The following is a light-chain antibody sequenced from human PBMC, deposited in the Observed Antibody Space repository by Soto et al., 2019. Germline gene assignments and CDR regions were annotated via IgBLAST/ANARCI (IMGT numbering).Light chain of an antibody. V-gene: IGKV3-20*01. Sequence: EIVLTQSPGTLSLSPGERATLSCRASQTVSSNYLAWYRQKPGQAPRLLIYGASSRATGIPDRVSGSGSGTDFTLTISRREPEDCAVVYCQQDGSSPCTFGQGTKLEIK. CDR2: GAS. CDR1: QTVSSNY. J-gene: IGKJ2*02. CDR3: QQDGSSPCT.